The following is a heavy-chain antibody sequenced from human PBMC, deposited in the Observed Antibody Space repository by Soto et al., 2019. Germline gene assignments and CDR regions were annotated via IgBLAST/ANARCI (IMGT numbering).Heavy chain of an antibody. CDR3: ARAGYCSGGSCYSLRYYYYGMAV. Sequence: EASVKVSCKASGYTFTIYGISWVRQAPGQGLEWMGWISAYNGNTNYAQKLQGRVTMTTDTSTSTAYMELRSLRSDDTAVYYCARAGYCSGGSCYSLRYYYYGMAVWGQGTTVTVSS. J-gene: IGHJ6*02. V-gene: IGHV1-18*01. D-gene: IGHD2-15*01. CDR2: ISAYNGNT. CDR1: GYTFTIYG.